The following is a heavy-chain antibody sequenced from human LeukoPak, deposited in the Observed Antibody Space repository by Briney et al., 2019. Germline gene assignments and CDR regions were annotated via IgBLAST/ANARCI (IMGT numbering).Heavy chain of an antibody. CDR2: IIPIFGTA. V-gene: IGHV1-69*13. Sequence: GASVKVSCKASGGTFSSYAISWVRQAPGQGLEWMGGIIPIFGTANYAQKFQGRVTITADESTSTAYTELSSPRSEDTAVYYCARTIAAAGTGGWFDPWGQGTLVTVSS. J-gene: IGHJ5*02. D-gene: IGHD6-13*01. CDR3: ARTIAAAGTGGWFDP. CDR1: GGTFSSYA.